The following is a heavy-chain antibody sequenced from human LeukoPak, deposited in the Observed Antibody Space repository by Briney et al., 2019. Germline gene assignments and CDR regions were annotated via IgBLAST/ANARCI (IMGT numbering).Heavy chain of an antibody. J-gene: IGHJ4*02. CDR3: AREIGDSSGYYRFDY. CDR1: GYTFTSYY. Sequence: ASVKVSCKASGYTFTSYYMHWVRQAPGQGLEWMGIINPSGGSTSYAQKFQGRVTMTRDTSTSTVYMELSSLRSEDAAVYYCAREIGDSSGYYRFDYWGQGTLVTVSS. CDR2: INPSGGST. V-gene: IGHV1-46*01. D-gene: IGHD3-22*01.